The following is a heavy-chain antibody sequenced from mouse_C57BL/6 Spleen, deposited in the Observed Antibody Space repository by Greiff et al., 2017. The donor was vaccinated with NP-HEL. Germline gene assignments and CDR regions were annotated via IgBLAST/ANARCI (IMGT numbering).Heavy chain of an antibody. CDR1: GFTFSSYA. D-gene: IGHD2-3*01. V-gene: IGHV5-4*03. Sequence: EVMLVESGGGLVKPGGSLKLSCAASGFTFSSYAMSWVRQTPEKRLEWVATISDGGSYTYYPDNVKGRFTISRDNAKNTLYLQMSHLKSAYTAMYYCAIIDGYYCFDYWGQGTTLTVSS. CDR2: ISDGGSYT. CDR3: AIIDGYYCFDY. J-gene: IGHJ2*01.